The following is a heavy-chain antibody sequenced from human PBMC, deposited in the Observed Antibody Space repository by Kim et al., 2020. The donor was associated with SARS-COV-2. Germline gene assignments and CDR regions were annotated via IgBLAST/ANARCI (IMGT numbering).Heavy chain of an antibody. V-gene: IGHV3-21*01. J-gene: IGHJ4*02. CDR2: ISSSSSYI. CDR1: GFTFSSYS. Sequence: GGSLRLSCAASGFTFSSYSMNWVRQAPGKGLEWVSSISSSSSYIYYADSVKGRFTISRDNAKNSLYLQMNSLRAEDTAVYYCARDFSSSYYDILTGYYGGDLSHYCDYWGQGTLVTVSS. CDR3: ARDFSSSYYDILTGYYGGDLSHYCDY. D-gene: IGHD3-9*01.